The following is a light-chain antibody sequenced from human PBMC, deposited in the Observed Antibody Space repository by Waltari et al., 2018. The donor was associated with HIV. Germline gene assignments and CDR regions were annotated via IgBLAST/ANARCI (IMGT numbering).Light chain of an antibody. CDR3: QQYNHFPMT. J-gene: IGKJ4*01. CDR1: QNIHNY. Sequence: DIKMTQSPSTLSASVRDRITLTCRASQNIHNYLAWYQQKPGKAPKLLVYKASYSQTGVPQRFSGLGSGTDFSLTISSLQADDFATYYCQQYNHFPMTFGGGTQVEI. CDR2: KAS. V-gene: IGKV1-5*03.